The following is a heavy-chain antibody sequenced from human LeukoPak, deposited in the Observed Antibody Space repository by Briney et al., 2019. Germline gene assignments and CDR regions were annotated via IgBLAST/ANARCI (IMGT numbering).Heavy chain of an antibody. Sequence: ASVKVSCKASGYTFTSYAINWVRQAPGQGLEWMGRMNPNSGNTGYAQKFQGRVTMTRNTSISTAYMELSSLRSEDTAVYYCARGNHDYGDYEGYWGQGTLVTVSS. V-gene: IGHV1-8*01. J-gene: IGHJ4*02. CDR3: ARGNHDYGDYEGY. CDR2: MNPNSGNT. CDR1: GYTFTSYA. D-gene: IGHD4-17*01.